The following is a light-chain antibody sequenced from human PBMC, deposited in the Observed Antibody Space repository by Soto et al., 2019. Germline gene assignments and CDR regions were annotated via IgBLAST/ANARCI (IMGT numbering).Light chain of an antibody. Sequence: DIVMTQSPDSLAVSLGERATINCKSSQSVLYSSNNKNYLAWYQQKPGRPPKLLIYWASTRESGVPDRFSGSGSGTEFTLTISSLQSEDFAVYYCQQYNNWPGTFGQGSKVDIK. J-gene: IGKJ1*01. CDR1: QSVLYSSNNKNY. CDR2: WAS. V-gene: IGKV4-1*01. CDR3: QQYNNWPGT.